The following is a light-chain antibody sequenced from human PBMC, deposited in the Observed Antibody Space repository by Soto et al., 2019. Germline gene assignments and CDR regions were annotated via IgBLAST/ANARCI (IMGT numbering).Light chain of an antibody. CDR2: LTSDGSH. CDR1: SGHSNYA. V-gene: IGLV4-69*01. J-gene: IGLJ2*01. Sequence: QLVLTQSPSASASLGASVKLTCTLSSGHSNYAIAWHQQRPEKGPRYLMKLTSDGSHSKGDGIPDRFSGSISGAERYLTISSLQSEDEADYYCQTWGTGIQVFGGGTKLTVL. CDR3: QTWGTGIQV.